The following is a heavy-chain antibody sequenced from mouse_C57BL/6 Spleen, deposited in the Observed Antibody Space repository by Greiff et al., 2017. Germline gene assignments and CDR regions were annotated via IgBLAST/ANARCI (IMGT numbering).Heavy chain of an antibody. CDR2: INPSSGYT. CDR3: ASNYGNSYGMDY. J-gene: IGHJ4*01. V-gene: IGHV1-7*01. D-gene: IGHD2-1*01. Sequence: QVQLQQSGAELAKPGASVKLSCKASGYTFTSSWMHWVKQRPGQGLEWIGYINPSSGYTKYNQKFKDKATLTADKSSSTAYMQLSSLTDEHSAVYYVASNYGNSYGMDYWGQGTSVTVSS. CDR1: GYTFTSSW.